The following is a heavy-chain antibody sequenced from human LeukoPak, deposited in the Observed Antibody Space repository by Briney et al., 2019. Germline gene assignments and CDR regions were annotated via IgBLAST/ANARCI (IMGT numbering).Heavy chain of an antibody. CDR2: ISGSGGST. J-gene: IGHJ6*03. D-gene: IGHD6-19*01. V-gene: IGHV3-23*01. CDR1: GFTFSNYG. Sequence: PGGTLRLSCAASGFTFSNYGMSWVRQAPGKGLEWVSAISGSGGSTYYADSVKGRFTISRDNSKNTLYLQMNSLRAEDTAVYYCAKDSSGWYLRRYYYYYMDVWGKGTTVTVSS. CDR3: AKDSSGWYLRRYYYYYMDV.